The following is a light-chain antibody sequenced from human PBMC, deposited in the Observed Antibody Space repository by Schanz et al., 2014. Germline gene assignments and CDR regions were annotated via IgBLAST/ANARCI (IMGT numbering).Light chain of an antibody. CDR1: QSISTY. CDR3: QQSHDGVWT. Sequence: DVQMTQTPSSLSASIGDRVTITCRASQSISTYVNWYQQKPGKAPKLLIYAASSLQSGVPSRFSGSGSGTDFTLTISSLQPEDFATYFCQQSHDGVWTFGQGTTVEIK. J-gene: IGKJ1*01. CDR2: AAS. V-gene: IGKV1-39*01.